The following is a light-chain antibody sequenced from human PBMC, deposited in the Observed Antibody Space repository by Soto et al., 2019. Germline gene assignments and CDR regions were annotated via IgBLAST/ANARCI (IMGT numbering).Light chain of an antibody. CDR1: QSVSSN. Sequence: EIVMTQSPATLSLSPGERATLSCRASQSVSSNLAWYQQKPGQAPRRLIYGASTRATGIPARFSGSGSGTEVTLTISSLQSEDFAVYYCLQYNNWPFTFGPGTKVDIK. CDR2: GAS. V-gene: IGKV3-15*01. CDR3: LQYNNWPFT. J-gene: IGKJ3*01.